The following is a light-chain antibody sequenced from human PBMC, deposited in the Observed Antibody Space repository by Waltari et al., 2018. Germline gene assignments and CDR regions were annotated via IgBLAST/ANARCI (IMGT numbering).Light chain of an antibody. Sequence: YDLTQPPSVSVSPGQTAATTCSGDGLPKQYTFWYQQKSGQAPVLVMYDDNKRPSGIPGRFSGSSAGTVATLTITGAQVDDEADYYCYSKDTDGGSQGKIGGGTKLTVL. CDR2: DDN. V-gene: IGLV3-10*01. CDR1: GLPKQY. J-gene: IGLJ2*01. CDR3: YSKDTDGGSQGK.